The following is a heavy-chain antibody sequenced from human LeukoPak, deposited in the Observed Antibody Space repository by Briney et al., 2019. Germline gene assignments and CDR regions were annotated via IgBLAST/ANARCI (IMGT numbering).Heavy chain of an antibody. J-gene: IGHJ4*02. V-gene: IGHV4-4*02. CDR2: IYHSGST. CDR1: GGSISSSNW. CDR3: TRHRCNGGSCYSGLDY. Sequence: SGTLSLTCAVSGGSISSSNWWSWVRQPPGKGLEWIGEIYHSGSTNYNPSLKSRVTISVDTSKNQFSLKLNSVTAADTAVYFCTRHRCNGGSCYSGLDYWGQGSLVTVSS. D-gene: IGHD2-15*01.